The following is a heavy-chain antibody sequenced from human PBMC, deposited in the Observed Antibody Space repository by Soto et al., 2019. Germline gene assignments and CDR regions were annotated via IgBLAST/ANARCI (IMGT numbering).Heavy chain of an antibody. Sequence: PGGSLRLSCAASGFTFSSYAMHWVRQAPGKGLEWVAVISYDGSNKYYADSVKGRFTISRDNSKNTLYLQMNSLRAEDTAVYYCARALGGMDVWGRGTTVTVSS. CDR1: GFTFSSYA. D-gene: IGHD1-26*01. CDR3: ARALGGMDV. V-gene: IGHV3-30-3*01. CDR2: ISYDGSNK. J-gene: IGHJ6*02.